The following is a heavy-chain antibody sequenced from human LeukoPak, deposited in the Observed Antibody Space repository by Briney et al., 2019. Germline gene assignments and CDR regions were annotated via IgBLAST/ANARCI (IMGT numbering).Heavy chain of an antibody. V-gene: IGHV3-7*01. D-gene: IGHD2-21*02. CDR2: INQDGSKK. CDR3: ANWGPHCVGDYCPALDS. CDR1: RFTLSNYW. Sequence: GGSLRLSCVASRFTLSNYWMSWVGQAPGKGLEWVANINQDGSKKVYADSRKGRFTISRGKAKESLYLQLNSLRADDTAVYYCANWGPHCVGDYCPALDSWGQGTLVTVSS. J-gene: IGHJ4*02.